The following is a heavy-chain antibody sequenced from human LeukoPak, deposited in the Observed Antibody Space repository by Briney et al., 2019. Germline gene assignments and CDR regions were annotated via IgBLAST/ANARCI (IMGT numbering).Heavy chain of an antibody. CDR3: AREGIVATLDY. CDR1: GFSFSNYG. J-gene: IGHJ4*02. V-gene: IGHV3-33*01. CDR2: IWYDGVNK. Sequence: GGSLRLSCAASGFSFSNYGMHWVRQAPRKGLEWVAVIWYDGVNKYYADSVKGRFTISGDMPKNTLYLQMNSLRAEDTAVYYCAREGIVATLDYWGQGTLVTVSS. D-gene: IGHD5-12*01.